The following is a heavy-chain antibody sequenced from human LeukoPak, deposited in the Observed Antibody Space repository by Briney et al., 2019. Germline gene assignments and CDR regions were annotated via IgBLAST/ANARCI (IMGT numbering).Heavy chain of an antibody. CDR3: ARDRRYAYSSSWYIVY. Sequence: GGSLRLSCAASGFTVSSNYMSWVRQAPGKGLEWVSYISSRGSTIYYADSVRGRFTISRDNAKNSLYLQMNSLRAEDTAVYYCARDRRYAYSSSWYIVYWGQGTLVTVSS. J-gene: IGHJ4*02. V-gene: IGHV3-11*04. CDR2: ISSRGSTI. CDR1: GFTVSSNY. D-gene: IGHD6-13*01.